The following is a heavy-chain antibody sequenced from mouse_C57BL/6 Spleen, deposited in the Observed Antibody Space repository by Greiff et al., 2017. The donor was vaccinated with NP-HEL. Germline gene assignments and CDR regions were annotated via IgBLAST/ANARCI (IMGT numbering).Heavy chain of an antibody. V-gene: IGHV1-50*01. CDR2: IDPSDSYT. D-gene: IGHD1-1*01. CDR3: ASLYGSSSPPGFAY. CDR1: GYTFTSYW. J-gene: IGHJ3*01. Sequence: QVQLQQPGAELVKPGASVKLSCKASGYTFTSYWMQWVKQRPGQGLEWIGEIDPSDSYTNYNQKFKGKATLTVDTSSSTAYMQLSSLTSEDSAVYYCASLYGSSSPPGFAYWGQGTLVTVSA.